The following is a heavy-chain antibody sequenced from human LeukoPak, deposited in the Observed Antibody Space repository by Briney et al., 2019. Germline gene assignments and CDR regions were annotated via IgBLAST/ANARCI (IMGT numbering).Heavy chain of an antibody. V-gene: IGHV1-18*01. CDR3: ARDRHSGSFYYYYYMDV. Sequence: ASVKVSCKASGYTFTSYGISWVRQAPGQGLEWMGWISAYNGNTNYAQKLQGRVTMTTDTSTSTAYMELRSLRSDDTAVYCCARDRHSGSFYYYYYMDVWGKGTTVTVSS. J-gene: IGHJ6*03. D-gene: IGHD1-26*01. CDR1: GYTFTSYG. CDR2: ISAYNGNT.